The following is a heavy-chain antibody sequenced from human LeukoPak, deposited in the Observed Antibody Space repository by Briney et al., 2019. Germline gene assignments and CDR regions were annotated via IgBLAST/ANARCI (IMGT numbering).Heavy chain of an antibody. CDR1: GYTFTSYT. J-gene: IGHJ6*03. CDR2: INAGNGTT. CDR3: ARARYETRIWPKSRYDYYHYMDV. D-gene: IGHD3-3*01. V-gene: IGHV1-3*03. Sequence: ASVKVSCKASGYTFTSYTIHWVRQAPGQRLEWMGWINAGNGTTKYSQEFQDRVTITRDTSASTADMELSSLRSEDTAVYYCARARYETRIWPKSRYDYYHYMDVWGKGTTVTVSS.